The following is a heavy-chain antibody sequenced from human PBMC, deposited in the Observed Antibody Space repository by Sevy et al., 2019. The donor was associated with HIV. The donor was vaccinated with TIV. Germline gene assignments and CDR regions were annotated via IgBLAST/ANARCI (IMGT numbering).Heavy chain of an antibody. CDR1: GFTFSTFG. CDR3: AKDLSDWSDP. J-gene: IGHJ5*02. CDR2: ISGSGDNR. V-gene: IGHV3-23*01. Sequence: GGSLRLSCAASGFTFSTFGMRWVRQAPGKGLEWVSSISGSGDNRFYADSVRGRFTISRDISKNTLYLQLNSLRAEDSAIYYCAKDLSDWSDPWGQGTLVTVSS.